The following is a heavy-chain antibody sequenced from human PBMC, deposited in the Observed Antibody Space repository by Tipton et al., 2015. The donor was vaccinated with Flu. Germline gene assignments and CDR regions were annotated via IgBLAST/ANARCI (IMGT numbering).Heavy chain of an antibody. Sequence: QVQLVQSGAEVKKPGASVKVSCKASGYTFTSYDINWVRQATGQGLEWMGWTNPNSGNTGYAQEFQGRVTMTRNTSISTAYMELSSLRSEDTAVYHCARLGYDFWSGYSNWFDPWGQGTLVTVSS. CDR2: TNPNSGNT. CDR1: GYTFTSYD. CDR3: ARLGYDFWSGYSNWFDP. D-gene: IGHD3-3*01. V-gene: IGHV1-8*01. J-gene: IGHJ5*02.